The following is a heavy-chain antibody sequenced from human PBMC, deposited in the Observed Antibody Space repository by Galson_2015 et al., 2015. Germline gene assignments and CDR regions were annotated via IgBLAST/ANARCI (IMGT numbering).Heavy chain of an antibody. CDR1: GGTFSSYA. D-gene: IGHD2-15*01. J-gene: IGHJ5*02. Sequence: SVKVSCKASGGTFSSYAISWVRQAPGQGLEWMGGIIPIFGTANYAQKFQGRVTITADESTSTAYMELSSLRSEDTAVYYCARGGYCSGGSCYNWFDPWGQGTLVTVSS. CDR3: ARGGYCSGGSCYNWFDP. CDR2: IIPIFGTA. V-gene: IGHV1-69*13.